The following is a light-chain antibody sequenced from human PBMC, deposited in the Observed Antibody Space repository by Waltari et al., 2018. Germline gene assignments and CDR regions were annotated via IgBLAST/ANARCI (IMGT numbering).Light chain of an antibody. J-gene: IGKJ5*01. V-gene: IGKV3-11*01. CDR1: RHVCDY. CDR2: AAS. Sequence: SVLQQAPVALSLSPGQSATLTCRASRHVCDYLAWYPPKPGQAPRLLIYAASNRATGVPARFSVSAAGTDFTLTISSLEPDAFAVYAGHQRSSWPVRCIGHGTRRAIK. CDR3: HQRSSWPVRC.